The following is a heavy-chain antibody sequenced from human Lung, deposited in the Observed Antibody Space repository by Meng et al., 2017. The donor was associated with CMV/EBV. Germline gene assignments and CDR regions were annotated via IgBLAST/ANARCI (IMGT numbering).Heavy chain of an antibody. D-gene: IGHD3-3*01. V-gene: IGHV1-18*01. Sequence: ASVXVSXXASAYTFASYGISWVRQVPGQGLEWMGWISAYNGNTNYAQKLQGRVTMTTDTSTSTAYMELRSLRSDDTAVYYCARQYYDFWRGYGNWFGYYYGMDVWGQGTTVTVSS. J-gene: IGHJ6*02. CDR3: ARQYYDFWRGYGNWFGYYYGMDV. CDR2: ISAYNGNT. CDR1: AYTFASYG.